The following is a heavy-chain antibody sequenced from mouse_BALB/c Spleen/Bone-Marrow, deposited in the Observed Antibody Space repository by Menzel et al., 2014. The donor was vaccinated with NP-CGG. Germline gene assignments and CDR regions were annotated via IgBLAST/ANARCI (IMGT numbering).Heavy chain of an antibody. CDR2: IFPGIGTT. Sequence: QVQLQQSGTELVKPGASVKLSCKPSGFTFTSYWIQWVKQRPGQGLGWIGEIFPGIGTTSYNEKFKGKARLTIDTPSNTAYMELSSLTYEDSAVYFCARGGGFAFWGQGTLVTVSA. CDR1: GFTFTSYW. CDR3: ARGGGFAF. J-gene: IGHJ3*01. V-gene: IGHV1S132*01.